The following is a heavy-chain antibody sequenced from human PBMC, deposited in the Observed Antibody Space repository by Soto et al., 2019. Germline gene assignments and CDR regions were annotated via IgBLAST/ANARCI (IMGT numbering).Heavy chain of an antibody. J-gene: IGHJ6*03. CDR1: GGSISSYY. V-gene: IGHV4-59*12. CDR3: ARGWGIFGVVTAYYYMDV. Sequence: PSETLSLTCTVSGGSISSYYWSWIRQPPGKGLEWIGYIYYSGSTNYNPSLKSRVTISVDTSKNQFSLKLSSVTAADTAVYYCARGWGIFGVVTAYYYMDVWGKGTTVTVSS. CDR2: IYYSGST. D-gene: IGHD3-3*01.